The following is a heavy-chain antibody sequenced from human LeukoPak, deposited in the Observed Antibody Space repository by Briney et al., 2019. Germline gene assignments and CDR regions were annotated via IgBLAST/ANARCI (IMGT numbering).Heavy chain of an antibody. CDR1: GYSINSGYY. J-gene: IGHJ4*02. Sequence: SETLSLTCTVSGYSINSGYYWGWIRQPPGKGLEWIGSISYSGSTYYNPSLKSRVTISVDTSKNQFSLKLSSVTAADTALYYCARGSGSSWYFYFDYWGQGTLVTVSS. V-gene: IGHV4-38-2*02. CDR2: ISYSGST. CDR3: ARGSGSSWYFYFDY. D-gene: IGHD6-13*01.